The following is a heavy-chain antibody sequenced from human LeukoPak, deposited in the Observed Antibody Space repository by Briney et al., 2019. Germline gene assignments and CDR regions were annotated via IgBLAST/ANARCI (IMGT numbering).Heavy chain of an antibody. V-gene: IGHV5-51*01. J-gene: IGHJ5*02. CDR3: ARHRYYGSGSYYNLGWFDP. Sequence: GESLKISCKGSGYSFTTYWIGWVRQIPGKGLEWMGIIYPGDSDTRYSPSFQGQVTISADKSISTAYLQWSSLKASDTAMYYCARHRYYGSGSYYNLGWFDPWGQGTLVTVSS. CDR2: IYPGDSDT. CDR1: GYSFTTYW. D-gene: IGHD3-10*01.